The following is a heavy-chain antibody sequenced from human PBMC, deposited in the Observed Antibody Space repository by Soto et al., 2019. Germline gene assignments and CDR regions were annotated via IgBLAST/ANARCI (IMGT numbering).Heavy chain of an antibody. CDR1: GYTFTGYY. D-gene: IGHD2-2*01. J-gene: IGHJ4*02. Sequence: QVQLVQAGGEVKKPGASVKVSCKASGYTFTGYYMHWVRQAPGQGLEWMGRINPNNGDTNYAQKFQGRVTMTRDTTINTAYMEVSRLRSDDTAVYYCARAPRYCSSPRCYFPGTWGQGTLVTVSS. CDR3: ARAPRYCSSPRCYFPGT. V-gene: IGHV1-2*06. CDR2: INPNNGDT.